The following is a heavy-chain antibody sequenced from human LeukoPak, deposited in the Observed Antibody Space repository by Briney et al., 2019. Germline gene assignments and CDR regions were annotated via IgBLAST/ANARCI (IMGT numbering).Heavy chain of an antibody. CDR3: AKVPYSDDGSWRPPFMDV. V-gene: IGHV3-23*01. CDR2: ISDTGGST. CDR1: GFTFSNYA. Sequence: GGSLRLSCAASGFTFSNYAMSWVRQAPGKGLEWVSTISDTGGSTYYAGSVRGRFTISRDNSQNTLYLQMNSLRAEDTAIYYCAKVPYSDDGSWRPPFMDVWGRGTTVAVSS. D-gene: IGHD3-10*01. J-gene: IGHJ6*02.